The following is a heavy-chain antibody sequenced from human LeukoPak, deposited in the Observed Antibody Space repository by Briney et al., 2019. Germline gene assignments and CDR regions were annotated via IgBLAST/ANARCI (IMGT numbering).Heavy chain of an antibody. CDR2: ISRGGNTI. V-gene: IGHV3-11*01. J-gene: IGHJ6*03. CDR1: GFTFSDYY. Sequence: PGGSLRLSCAASGFTFSDYYMSWIRQAPGKRLEWVSYISRGGNTIYYADSVKGRFIISRDNAKNSLYLQMNSLRAEDTAVYYCARELTVAGHYMDVWGKGTTVTVSS. D-gene: IGHD6-19*01. CDR3: ARELTVAGHYMDV.